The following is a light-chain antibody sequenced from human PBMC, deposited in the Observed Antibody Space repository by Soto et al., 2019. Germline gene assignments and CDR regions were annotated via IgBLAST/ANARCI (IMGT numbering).Light chain of an antibody. CDR2: GAS. CDR1: QSVSSSY. J-gene: IGKJ4*01. Sequence: EIVLTQSPGTLSLSPGARATLSCRASQSVSSSYLAWYQQKPGQAPRLLIYGASSRATGIPDRFSGSGSGTDFTLTISRLEGEDFAVYYCQQYGSPLTFGGGTKVEIK. CDR3: QQYGSPLT. V-gene: IGKV3-20*01.